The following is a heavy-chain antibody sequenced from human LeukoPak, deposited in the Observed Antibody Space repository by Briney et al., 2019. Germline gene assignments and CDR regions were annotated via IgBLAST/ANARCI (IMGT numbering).Heavy chain of an antibody. J-gene: IGHJ4*02. V-gene: IGHV3-33*01. CDR2: IWYDGSNR. CDR1: GFTFSRYG. CDR3: ARDRGSSYGIDF. D-gene: IGHD5-18*01. Sequence: TGGSLRLSCAASGFTFSRYGMHWVRQAPGKGLEWVAVIWYDGSNRQYADSVKGRFTISRDNSKNTLYLQMNSLRAEDTAVYYCARDRGSSYGIDFWGQGTLVTVSS.